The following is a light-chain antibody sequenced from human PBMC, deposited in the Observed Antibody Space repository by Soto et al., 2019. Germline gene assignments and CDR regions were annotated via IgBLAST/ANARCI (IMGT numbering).Light chain of an antibody. CDR1: QSVSSNY. CDR2: GAS. CDR3: QQYGSSPRVT. Sequence: EIVLTQSPGTLSLSPGERATLSCRASQSVSSNYLAWYQQKPGQAPRLLIYGASSRATGIPDRFSGSGSGTNFTLTISRLEPEDFVVYYCQQYGSSPRVTFGGGTKVEIK. J-gene: IGKJ4*01. V-gene: IGKV3-20*01.